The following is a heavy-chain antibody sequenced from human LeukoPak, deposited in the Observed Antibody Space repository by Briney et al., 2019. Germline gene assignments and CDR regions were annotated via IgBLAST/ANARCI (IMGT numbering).Heavy chain of an antibody. CDR2: ISGSGGST. CDR3: ATNNWNRVDY. V-gene: IGHV3-23*01. D-gene: IGHD1/OR15-1a*01. Sequence: GGSLRLSCAASGFTFSSYAMSWVRQAPGKGPEWVSAISGSGGSTYYADSVKGRFTISRDNSKNTLYLQMNSLRAEDTAVYYCATNNWNRVDYWGQGTLVTVSS. J-gene: IGHJ4*02. CDR1: GFTFSSYA.